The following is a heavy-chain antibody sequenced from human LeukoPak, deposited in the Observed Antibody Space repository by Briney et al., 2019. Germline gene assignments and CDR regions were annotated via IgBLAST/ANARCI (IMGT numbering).Heavy chain of an antibody. Sequence: SETLSLTCTVSGGSISSHYWSWIRQPPGKGLEWIGYIYYSGTTNYNPSLKSRVTISVDTSKNQFSLKLSSVSAADTAVYYCARGVYIAAAQYGYWGQGTLVTVSS. J-gene: IGHJ4*02. CDR3: ARGVYIAAAQYGY. CDR2: IYYSGTT. D-gene: IGHD6-13*01. CDR1: GGSISSHY. V-gene: IGHV4-59*11.